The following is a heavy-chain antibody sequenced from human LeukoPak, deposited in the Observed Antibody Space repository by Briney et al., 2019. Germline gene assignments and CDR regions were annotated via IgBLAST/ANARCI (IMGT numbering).Heavy chain of an antibody. D-gene: IGHD3-22*01. Sequence: SETLSLTCTVPGGSISSYYWSWIRQPPGNRLYHTVYIYYSGSSNYNPFLKSRVTISVDTSKIQFSLKLSSVTAADTAVYYCAREYYYDSSGSDAFDIWGQGTMVTVSS. CDR1: GGSISSYY. CDR3: AREYYYDSSGSDAFDI. CDR2: IYYSGSS. V-gene: IGHV4-59*01. J-gene: IGHJ3*02.